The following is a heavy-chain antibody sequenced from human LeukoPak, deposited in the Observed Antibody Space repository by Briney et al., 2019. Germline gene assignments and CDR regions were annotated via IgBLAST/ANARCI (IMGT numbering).Heavy chain of an antibody. J-gene: IGHJ4*02. Sequence: ASVKVSCKASGYRFTVYYMHRVRQAPGKGLEWMGWINPNSGGTHYAQKFLGRVTMTRDTSINTAYLELSRLTSDDTALYYCATLYGDYVISDYWGQGTLVTVSS. CDR1: GYRFTVYY. CDR2: INPNSGGT. D-gene: IGHD4-17*01. CDR3: ATLYGDYVISDY. V-gene: IGHV1-2*02.